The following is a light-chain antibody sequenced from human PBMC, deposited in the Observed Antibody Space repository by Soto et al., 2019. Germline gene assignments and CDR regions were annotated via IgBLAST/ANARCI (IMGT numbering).Light chain of an antibody. CDR2: DAS. CDR1: QSVSCY. J-gene: IGKJ4*01. Sequence: IGLTQSPATLSLSPGVRATHACRALQSVSCYSAWYQQNPGQAPRLLIYDASNRATGIPARFSGSGSGTEFTLTISSLEPEDFAVYYCQQRSNWPLTFGGGTKVEIK. CDR3: QQRSNWPLT. V-gene: IGKV3-11*01.